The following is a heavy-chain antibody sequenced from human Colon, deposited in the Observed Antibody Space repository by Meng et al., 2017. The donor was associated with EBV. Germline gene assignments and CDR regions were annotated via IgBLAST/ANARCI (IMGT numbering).Heavy chain of an antibody. D-gene: IGHD2-15*01. CDR3: ASSDCSGGTCYLDC. CDR2: INHVGST. CDR1: GGSFSDSY. V-gene: IGHV4-34*01. J-gene: IGHJ4*02. Sequence: QAQRQQWGAGLLKPSETLSLPCTVYGGSFSDSYWTWIRQPPGKGLEWIGEINHVGSTTYNPSLKSRVTISVDTSKNQFSLKLSSVTAADAAVYYCASSDCSGGTCYLDCWGQGTLVTVSS.